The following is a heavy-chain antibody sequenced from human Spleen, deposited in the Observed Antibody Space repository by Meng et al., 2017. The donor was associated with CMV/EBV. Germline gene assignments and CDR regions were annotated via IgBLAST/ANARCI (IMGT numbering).Heavy chain of an antibody. V-gene: IGHV1-18*01. CDR2: ISAYNGDT. J-gene: IGHJ6*02. D-gene: IGHD3-3*01. CDR3: ARFLRGYYDFWSGYDCMDV. Sequence: ASVKVSCKTSGYTFISYGISWVRQAPGQGLEWMGWISAYNGDTNYAQKFRGRVTMTTDTSTSTVYMELRSLRSDDTAVYYCARFLRGYYDFWSGYDCMDVWGQGTTVTVSS. CDR1: GYTFISYG.